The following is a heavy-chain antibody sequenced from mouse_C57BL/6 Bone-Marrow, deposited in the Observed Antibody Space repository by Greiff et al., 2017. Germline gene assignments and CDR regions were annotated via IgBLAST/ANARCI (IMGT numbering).Heavy chain of an antibody. CDR1: GYTFTSCW. J-gene: IGHJ4*01. Sequence: VQLQQPGPELVKPGASVKMSCKASGYTFTSCWMQWVKQRPGQGLEWIGNINPCNGGTNYNEKFKGKATLTVDKSSSTAYMQLSRLTSEDSAVYYCARRDNNYAYDYWGQGTTVTVSS. CDR2: INPCNGGT. CDR3: ARRDNNYAYDY. V-gene: IGHV1-53*01. D-gene: IGHD1-1*01.